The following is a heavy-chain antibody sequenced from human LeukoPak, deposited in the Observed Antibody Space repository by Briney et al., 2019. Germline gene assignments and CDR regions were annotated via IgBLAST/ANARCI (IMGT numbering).Heavy chain of an antibody. J-gene: IGHJ4*02. Sequence: ASVKVSCKASGYTFTSYGISWVRQAPGQGLEGMGWISAYNGNTNYAQKLQGRVTMTTDTSTSTAYMELRSLRSDDTAVYYCAREVLYYVWGSLLDYWGQGTLVTVSS. CDR2: ISAYNGNT. CDR1: GYTFTSYG. D-gene: IGHD3-16*01. V-gene: IGHV1-18*01. CDR3: AREVLYYVWGSLLDY.